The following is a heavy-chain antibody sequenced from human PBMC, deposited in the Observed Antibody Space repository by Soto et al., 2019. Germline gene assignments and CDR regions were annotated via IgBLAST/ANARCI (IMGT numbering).Heavy chain of an antibody. CDR2: ISYDGSNK. CDR1: GFTFSSYA. CDR3: ARDGGYYDSSGYYAYFDY. Sequence: GGSLRLSCAASGFTFSSYAMHWVRQAPGKGLEWVAVISYDGSNKYYADSVKGRFTISRDNSKNTLYLQMNSLRAEDTAVYYCARDGGYYDSSGYYAYFDYWGQGTLVTVSS. J-gene: IGHJ4*02. V-gene: IGHV3-30*04. D-gene: IGHD3-22*01.